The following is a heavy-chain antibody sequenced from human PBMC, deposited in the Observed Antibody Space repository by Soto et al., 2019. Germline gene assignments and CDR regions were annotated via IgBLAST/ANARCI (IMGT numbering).Heavy chain of an antibody. V-gene: IGHV3-7*01. CDR3: ARDGVEAGLYCGN. J-gene: IGHJ4*02. CDR1: GFIFSSYW. CDR2: INQDGREK. D-gene: IGHD6-19*01. Sequence: LRLSCAASGFIFSSYWMSWVRQAPGKGLEWVANINQDGREKYYVDSVKGRFIISRDNAKNSLYLQMNSLRAEDTAVYYCARDGVEAGLYCGNWRQGTLGTVSS.